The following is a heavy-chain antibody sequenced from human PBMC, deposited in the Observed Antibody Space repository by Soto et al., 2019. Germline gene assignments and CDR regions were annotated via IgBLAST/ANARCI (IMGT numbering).Heavy chain of an antibody. CDR1: GDTATSYV. Sequence: QIQLVQSGPEVKKPGSSVRLSCKPSGDTATSYVISWVRQAPGQGLEWVAGINPLFGTTFFAERFQGRVSITPDTSTGTVYMDVRTLTSEDTAMYFCARSWDHLTHFDCWGQGSLITVSS. CDR3: ARSWDHLTHFDC. D-gene: IGHD3-9*01. CDR2: INPLFGTT. J-gene: IGHJ4*02. V-gene: IGHV1-69*14.